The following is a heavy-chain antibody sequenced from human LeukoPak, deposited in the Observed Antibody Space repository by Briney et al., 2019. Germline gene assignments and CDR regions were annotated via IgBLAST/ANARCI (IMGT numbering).Heavy chain of an antibody. V-gene: IGHV3-33*03. CDR2: IWYDGSSK. D-gene: IGHD4-17*01. Sequence: AGSLRLSCAASGFTFSSYAMHWVRQAPGKGLDWVAVIWYDGSSKYYADSVKGRFTIASDNFENTLYLQMNSLRAEETAVYYCATDGGVTTPYSWFDPWGQGTLVTVSS. J-gene: IGHJ5*02. CDR3: ATDGGVTTPYSWFDP. CDR1: GFTFSSYA.